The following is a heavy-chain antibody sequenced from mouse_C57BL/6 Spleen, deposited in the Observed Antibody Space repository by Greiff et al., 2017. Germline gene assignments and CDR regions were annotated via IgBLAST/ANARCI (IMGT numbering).Heavy chain of an antibody. V-gene: IGHV1-82*01. CDR1: GYAFSSSW. D-gene: IGHD1-1*01. CDR2: IYPGDGDT. Sequence: QVHVKQSGPELVKPGASVKISCKASGYAFSSSWMNWVKQRPGKGLEWIGRIYPGDGDTNYNGKFKGKATLTADKSSSTAYMQRSSLTSEDSAVYFCARGPYYYGSSYGWFAYWGQGTLVTVSA. J-gene: IGHJ3*01. CDR3: ARGPYYYGSSYGWFAY.